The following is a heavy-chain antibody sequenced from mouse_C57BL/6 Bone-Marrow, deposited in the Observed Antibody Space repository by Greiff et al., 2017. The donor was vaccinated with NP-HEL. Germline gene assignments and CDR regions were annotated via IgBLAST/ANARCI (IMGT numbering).Heavy chain of an antibody. Sequence: EVKLVESGAELVRPGASVKLSCTASGFNIKDDYMHWVKQRPEQGLEWIGWIDPENGDTEYASKFQGKATITADTSSNTAYLQLSSLTSEDTAVYYCTTITTVVATRYFDVWGTGTTVTVSS. D-gene: IGHD1-1*01. CDR2: IDPENGDT. CDR1: GFNIKDDY. V-gene: IGHV14-4*01. CDR3: TTITTVVATRYFDV. J-gene: IGHJ1*03.